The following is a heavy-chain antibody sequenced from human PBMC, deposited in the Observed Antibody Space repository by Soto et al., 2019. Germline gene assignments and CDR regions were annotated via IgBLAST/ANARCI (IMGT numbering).Heavy chain of an antibody. CDR3: ARAALYSSTSPDCAFDI. D-gene: IGHD6-6*01. Sequence: SQTLSLTCAISGASVSSNSAAWNWIRQSPTRGLEWLGRTYYRSKWYNDYAVSVKSRITINPDTSKYQFSLQPNSVTPEHTAAHSCARAALYSSTSPDCAFDIWGQVTMGTV. CDR1: GASVSSNSAA. V-gene: IGHV6-1*01. CDR2: TYYRSKWYN. J-gene: IGHJ3*02.